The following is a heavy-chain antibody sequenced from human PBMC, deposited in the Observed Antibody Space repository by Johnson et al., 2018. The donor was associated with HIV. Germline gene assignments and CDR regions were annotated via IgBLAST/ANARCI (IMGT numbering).Heavy chain of an antibody. Sequence: RLSCAASGFTFSSYSMSWVRQAPGKGLEWVANIKQHGSEKSYMDSVKGRFIISSDNAKNSLYLQMNSLRAEDTALYYCSRPDGAVASDFNAFDIWGQGTMVTVSS. J-gene: IGHJ3*02. CDR3: SRPDGAVASDFNAFDI. V-gene: IGHV3-7*05. CDR2: IKQHGSEK. D-gene: IGHD6-19*01. CDR1: GFTFSSYS.